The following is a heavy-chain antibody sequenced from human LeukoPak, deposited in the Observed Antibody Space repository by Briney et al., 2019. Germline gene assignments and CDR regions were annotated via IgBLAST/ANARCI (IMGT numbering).Heavy chain of an antibody. Sequence: PGGSLRLSCAASGFTFSSYAMHWVRQAPGKGLEWVAVISYDGSNKYYADSVKGRFTISRDNSKNTLYPQMNSLRAEDTAVYYCARAGDQEMATTYFDYWGQGTLVTVSS. CDR2: ISYDGSNK. V-gene: IGHV3-30*04. CDR1: GFTFSSYA. CDR3: ARAGDQEMATTYFDY. J-gene: IGHJ4*02. D-gene: IGHD5-24*01.